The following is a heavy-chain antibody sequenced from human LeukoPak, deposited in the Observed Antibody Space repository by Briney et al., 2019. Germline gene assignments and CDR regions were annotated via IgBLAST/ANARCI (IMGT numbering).Heavy chain of an antibody. Sequence: GRSLRLSCAASGFTFDDYAMHWVRQAQGKGLEWVSGISWNSGSIGFADSVKGRFTIARDNAKNFLYLQMNSLRAEDTALDYCSKPRRNSSGGYRWHFDLWARGPLVSVPS. CDR3: SKPRRNSSGGYRWHFDL. V-gene: IGHV3-9*01. D-gene: IGHD6-19*01. CDR2: ISWNSGSI. J-gene: IGHJ2*01. CDR1: GFTFDDYA.